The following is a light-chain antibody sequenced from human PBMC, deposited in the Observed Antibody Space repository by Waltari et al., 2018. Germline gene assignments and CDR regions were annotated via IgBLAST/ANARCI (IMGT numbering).Light chain of an antibody. J-gene: IGKJ2*01. CDR3: QQSYITTYT. V-gene: IGKV1-39*01. Sequence: IQMTQSPSSLSASVGDRVTITCRASQSISSSLNWYQQIPGKAPKLLLYVASNLQSGVPSRFSGSGSGTDFSLTISSLQPEDFATYYCQQSYITTYTFGQGTKLEIK. CDR2: VAS. CDR1: QSISSS.